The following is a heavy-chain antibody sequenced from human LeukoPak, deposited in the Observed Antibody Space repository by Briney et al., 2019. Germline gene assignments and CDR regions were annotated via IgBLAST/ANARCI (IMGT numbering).Heavy chain of an antibody. D-gene: IGHD6-19*01. CDR1: GGSFSGYY. J-gene: IGHJ3*02. Sequence: SETLSLTCAVYGGSFSGYYWSWIRQPPGKGLEWIGEINHSGSTNYNPSLKSRVTISVDTSKNQFSLKLSSVTAADTAVYYCARQSSGWLGGAFDIWGQGTMVTVSS. V-gene: IGHV4-34*01. CDR2: INHSGST. CDR3: ARQSSGWLGGAFDI.